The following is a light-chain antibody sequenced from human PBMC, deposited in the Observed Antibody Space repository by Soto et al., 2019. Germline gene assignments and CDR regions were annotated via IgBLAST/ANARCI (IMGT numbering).Light chain of an antibody. CDR3: QQYDRSPIT. V-gene: IGKV3-20*01. CDR1: QTXXXGR. Sequence: EIVLTQSPGTLSXSXXXXXXXXXXAXQTXXXGRLAWYQQKPGQPPRLIIYGASTRATGIPDRFSGSWSGTDFTLTISTLEPEDFAVYFCQQYDRSPITFGQGTKVEFK. CDR2: GAS. J-gene: IGKJ1*01.